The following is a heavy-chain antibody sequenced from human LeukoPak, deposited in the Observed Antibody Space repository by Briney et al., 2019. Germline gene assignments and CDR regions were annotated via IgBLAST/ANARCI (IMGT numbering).Heavy chain of an antibody. D-gene: IGHD4-11*01. V-gene: IGHV3-33*06. Sequence: GGSLRLSCAASGFTFSHYGMHWVRQAPGKGLEWVAVIWHDGSSKYYADSVKGRFTISRDNSENTVYLQMNSLRAEDTAVYYCAKDAQRGFDYSNSLEYWGQGDLVTVSS. CDR3: AKDAQRGFDYSNSLEY. CDR1: GFTFSHYG. J-gene: IGHJ4*02. CDR2: IWHDGSSK.